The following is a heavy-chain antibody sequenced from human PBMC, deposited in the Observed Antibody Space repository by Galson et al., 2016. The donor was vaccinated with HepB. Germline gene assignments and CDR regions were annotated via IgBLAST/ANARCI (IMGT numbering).Heavy chain of an antibody. Sequence: SVKVSCKASGYTFTSYAMHWVRQAPGQRLEWMGWINVGNGNTKYSQNFQGRVTISRDTSATTAYMELSSLRSQDTAVYYCARRGAGSLDGWGQGTTVTVSS. V-gene: IGHV1-3*01. J-gene: IGHJ6*02. CDR1: GYTFTSYA. D-gene: IGHD3-16*01. CDR2: INVGNGNT. CDR3: ARRGAGSLDG.